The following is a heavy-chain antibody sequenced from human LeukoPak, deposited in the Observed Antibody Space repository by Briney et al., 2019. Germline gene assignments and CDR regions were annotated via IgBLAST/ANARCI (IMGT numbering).Heavy chain of an antibody. Sequence: GRSLRLSCAASGFTFSSYGMHWVLQAPGKGLEWVAVIWYDGSNKYYADSVKGRFTISRDNSKNTLYLQMNSLRAEDTAVYYCARDDILTGARGLDYWGQGTLVTVSS. CDR1: GFTFSSYG. V-gene: IGHV3-33*01. CDR3: ARDDILTGARGLDY. D-gene: IGHD3-9*01. J-gene: IGHJ4*02. CDR2: IWYDGSNK.